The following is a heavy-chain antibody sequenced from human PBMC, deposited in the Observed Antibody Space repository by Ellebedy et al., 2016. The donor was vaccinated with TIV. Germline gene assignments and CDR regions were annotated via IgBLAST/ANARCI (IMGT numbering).Heavy chain of an antibody. V-gene: IGHV3-15*01. Sequence: GGSLRLSCAASGFTFSNAWMNWVRQAPGKGLEWVGRIKSKTDGGAADYAAPVKGRFTISSEDSKNTLYLQMNSLKTDDTAVYFCTTVYRYNYDSVWGQGTLVTVSS. CDR2: IKSKTDGGAA. CDR3: TTVYRYNYDSV. J-gene: IGHJ4*02. D-gene: IGHD5-18*01. CDR1: GFTFSNAW.